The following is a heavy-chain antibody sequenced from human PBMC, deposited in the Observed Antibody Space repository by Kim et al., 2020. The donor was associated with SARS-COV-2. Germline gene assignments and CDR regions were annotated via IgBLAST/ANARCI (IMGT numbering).Heavy chain of an antibody. CDR2: DSYT. J-gene: IGHJ4*02. Sequence: DSYTTYSPSFQGHVTISADKFVSTAYLQWSSLKASDTAIYYCARGSDYDYWGQGTLVTVSS. V-gene: IGHV5-10-1*01. D-gene: IGHD4-17*01. CDR3: ARGSDYDY.